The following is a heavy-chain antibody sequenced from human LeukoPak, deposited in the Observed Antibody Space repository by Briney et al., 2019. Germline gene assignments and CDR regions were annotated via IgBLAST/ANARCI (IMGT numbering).Heavy chain of an antibody. CDR1: GFTVTSNY. CDR2: IYSGENT. Sequence: GGSLRLSCAASGFTVTSNYMSWVRQAPGKGLEWVLVIYSGENTDYADSVKGRFTVSRDNSKNTVYLQMNRLRVEDTAVCYCARGSRWSGYYLGYWGQGIVVTVSS. J-gene: IGHJ4*02. V-gene: IGHV3-53*01. CDR3: ARGSRWSGYYLGY. D-gene: IGHD3-3*01.